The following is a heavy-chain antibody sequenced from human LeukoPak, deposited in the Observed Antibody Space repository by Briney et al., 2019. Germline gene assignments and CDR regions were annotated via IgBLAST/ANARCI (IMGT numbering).Heavy chain of an antibody. D-gene: IGHD5-18*01. CDR3: ARDGGYSADFDY. CDR1: GFDFNTYA. Sequence: GGSLRLSCAASGFDFNTYAIHWVRQAPGKGLEWVAVTWSDGTNKYYADSVKGRFTISRDNSKKTVYLQMNSLRAEDTAVYYCARDGGYSADFDYWGQGTLVTVSS. V-gene: IGHV3-33*08. CDR2: TWSDGTNK. J-gene: IGHJ4*02.